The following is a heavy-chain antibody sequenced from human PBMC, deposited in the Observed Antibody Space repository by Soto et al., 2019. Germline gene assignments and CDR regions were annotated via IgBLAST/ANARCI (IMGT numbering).Heavy chain of an antibody. Sequence: VASVNVSCKASGYTFTGYYMHWVRQAPGQGLEWMGWINPNSGGTNYAQKFQGRVTMTRDTSISTAYMELSRLRSDDTAVYYCATGGVTYYDILTGYSLDYWGQGTLVTVSS. CDR2: INPNSGGT. CDR3: ATGGVTYYDILTGYSLDY. V-gene: IGHV1-2*02. J-gene: IGHJ4*02. CDR1: GYTFTGYY. D-gene: IGHD3-9*01.